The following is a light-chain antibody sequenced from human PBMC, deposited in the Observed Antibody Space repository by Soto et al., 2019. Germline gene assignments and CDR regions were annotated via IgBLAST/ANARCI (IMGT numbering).Light chain of an antibody. CDR1: SSNIGAGYD. CDR3: QSYDSSLSGYV. J-gene: IGLJ1*01. V-gene: IGLV1-40*01. Sequence: QSVLTQPPSVSGAPGQRVTISCTGSSSNIGAGYDVHWYQQLPGTAPKLLIFGNSNRPSGVPDRFSGSKSGTSASLASTGLQDEDEADYYCQSYDSSLSGYVFGTGTKVTVL. CDR2: GNS.